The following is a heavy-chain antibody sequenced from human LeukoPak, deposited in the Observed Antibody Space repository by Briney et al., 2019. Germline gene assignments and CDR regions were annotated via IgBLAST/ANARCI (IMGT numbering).Heavy chain of an antibody. V-gene: IGHV4-59*08. D-gene: IGHD3-22*01. CDR3: ARLGISGYIADV. J-gene: IGHJ6*04. CDR2: IYYSGST. Sequence: SSETLSLTCTVSGGSISNYHWSWIRQPPGKGLEWVGYIYYSGSTTYNPSLKSRVTISVDTSNNQFSLKLNSVTAADAAVYYCARLGISGYIADVWGKGITVTVSS. CDR1: GGSISNYH.